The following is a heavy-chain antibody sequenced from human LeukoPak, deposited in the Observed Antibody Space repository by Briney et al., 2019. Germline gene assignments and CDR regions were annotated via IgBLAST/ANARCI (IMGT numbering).Heavy chain of an antibody. D-gene: IGHD5-12*01. V-gene: IGHV1-2*02. CDR3: ARTPPFKYSGYPFDY. Sequence: ASVKVSCKASGYAFTGYYMHWVRQAPGQGLEWMGWINHNSGGTNYAQKFQGRVTMTRDTSISTAYMELSRLRSDDTAVYYCARTPPFKYSGYPFDYWGPGTLVTVSS. J-gene: IGHJ4*02. CDR1: GYAFTGYY. CDR2: INHNSGGT.